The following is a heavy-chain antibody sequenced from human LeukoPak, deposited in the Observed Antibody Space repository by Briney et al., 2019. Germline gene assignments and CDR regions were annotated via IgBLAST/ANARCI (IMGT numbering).Heavy chain of an antibody. Sequence: GGSLRLSCAASGFSFSNYEMNWVRQAPGKGLEWISYITASSTTLYYADSVKGGFTISRDNAKNSLYLQMNGLRGEDTAVYYCAKGPGARGHFNWFDPWGQGTLVTVSS. D-gene: IGHD5-12*01. V-gene: IGHV3-48*03. J-gene: IGHJ5*02. CDR3: AKGPGARGHFNWFDP. CDR1: GFSFSNYE. CDR2: ITASSTTL.